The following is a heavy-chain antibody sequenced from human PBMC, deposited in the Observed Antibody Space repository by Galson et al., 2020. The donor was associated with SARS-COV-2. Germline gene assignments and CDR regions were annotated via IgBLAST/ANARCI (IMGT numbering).Heavy chain of an antibody. Sequence: QLGESLKISCAASGFSLSSYWMSWVRQAPGKGLEWVANIKQDGSEKYYVDSVKGRFTISRDNVKNSLFLQMNSLRAEDTAVYYCTATNVAVAGYFWGQGTLVTVPS. CDR2: IKQDGSEK. V-gene: IGHV3-7*01. D-gene: IGHD6-19*01. J-gene: IGHJ4*02. CDR3: TATNVAVAGYF. CDR1: GFSLSSYW.